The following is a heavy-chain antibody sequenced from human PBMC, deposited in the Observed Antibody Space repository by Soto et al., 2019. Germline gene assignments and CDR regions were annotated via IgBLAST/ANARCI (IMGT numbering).Heavy chain of an antibody. CDR1: GYIFTSYY. D-gene: IGHD4-17*01. Sequence: ASVKVSCKASGYIFTSYYMHWVRQAPGQGLEWMGIIHPSGGITSYAQKFQGRVTMTRDTSTSTVYMELSSLRSDDTAVYYCARGKWYGGPQPSNFDYWGQGTLVTVSS. V-gene: IGHV1-46*01. J-gene: IGHJ4*02. CDR3: ARGKWYGGPQPSNFDY. CDR2: IHPSGGIT.